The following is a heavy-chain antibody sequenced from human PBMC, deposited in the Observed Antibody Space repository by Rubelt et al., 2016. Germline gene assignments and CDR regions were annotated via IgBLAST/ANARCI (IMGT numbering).Heavy chain of an antibody. CDR3: ARDWYVAIDC. CDR2: INSDGSST. CDR1: GTSFSTSW. V-gene: IGHV3-74*01. J-gene: IGHJ4*02. D-gene: IGHD2-15*01. Sequence: EVQLVESGGGLVQPGGSLRLSCAASGTSFSTSWMHWVRQVPGKGLVWVSRINSDGSSTTYADSMKGRFTISRDHARNMLFLQMNSLRVEDTAVYYCARDWYVAIDCWVPGTLVTVSP.